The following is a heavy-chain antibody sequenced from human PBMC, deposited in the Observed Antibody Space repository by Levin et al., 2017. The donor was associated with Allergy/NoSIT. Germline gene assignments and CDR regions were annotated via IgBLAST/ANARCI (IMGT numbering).Heavy chain of an antibody. Sequence: GSLRLSCAVYGGSFSGYEWSWIRHSPGKGLEWIGEVDHSGYPKYNPSLRSRVTISVDTSKNQLSLKLSSVTAADTAVYYCAREENDYDSGGQLRVTAYWGQGTRVSVST. D-gene: IGHD3-22*01. CDR3: AREENDYDSGGQLRVTAY. CDR2: VDHSGYP. V-gene: IGHV4-34*01. CDR1: GGSFSGYE. J-gene: IGHJ4*02.